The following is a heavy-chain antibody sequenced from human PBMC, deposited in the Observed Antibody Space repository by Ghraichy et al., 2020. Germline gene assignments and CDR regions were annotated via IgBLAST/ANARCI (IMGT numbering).Heavy chain of an antibody. J-gene: IGHJ4*02. CDR3: ARDAAVCAPFDY. CDR1: GYTFTTYG. Sequence: ASVKVSCKASGYTFTTYGISWVRQAPGQGLEWMGWISAYNGNTNYAQILQGRVTMTTDTSTSTAYMELRSLRSDDTAVYYCARDAAVCAPFDYWGQGTLVTVSS. CDR2: ISAYNGNT. V-gene: IGHV1-18*01. D-gene: IGHD6-13*01.